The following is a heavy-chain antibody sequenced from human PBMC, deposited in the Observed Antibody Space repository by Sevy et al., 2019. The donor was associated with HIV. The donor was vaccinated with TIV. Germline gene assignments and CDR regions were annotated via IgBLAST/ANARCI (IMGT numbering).Heavy chain of an antibody. D-gene: IGHD2-15*01. Sequence: GGSLRLSCAASGFSVSSNYMSWVRQAPGKGLEWVSLIYSSVRTYYGDSVKGRFTISRDDSKNTLYLQMNSVRAEDTALYYCTRVLSGGYPFDYWGQGSLVTVSS. CDR1: GFSVSSNY. CDR3: TRVLSGGYPFDY. CDR2: IYSSVRT. J-gene: IGHJ4*02. V-gene: IGHV3-53*01.